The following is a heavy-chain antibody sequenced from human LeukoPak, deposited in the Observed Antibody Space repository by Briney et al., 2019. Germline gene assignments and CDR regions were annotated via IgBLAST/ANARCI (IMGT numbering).Heavy chain of an antibody. CDR2: ISSSSSTI. V-gene: IGHV3-48*04. Sequence: GGSLRLSCAASGFTFSSYSMNWVRQAPGKGLEWVSYISSSSSTIYYADSVKGRFTISRDNAKNSLYLQMNSLRAEDTAVYYCARGEHSSSWYGNFDYWGQGTLVTVSS. J-gene: IGHJ4*02. CDR1: GFTFSSYS. CDR3: ARGEHSSSWYGNFDY. D-gene: IGHD6-13*01.